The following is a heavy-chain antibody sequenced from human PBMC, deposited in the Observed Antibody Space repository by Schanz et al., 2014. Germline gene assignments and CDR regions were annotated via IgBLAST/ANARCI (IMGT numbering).Heavy chain of an antibody. CDR1: GFSLDIFA. J-gene: IGHJ4*02. D-gene: IGHD6-13*01. V-gene: IGHV3-23*01. CDR2: FNDGGVNK. Sequence: EVQLLESGGGLVQPGGSLRLSCATSGFSLDIFAVSWVRQAPGKGLEWVSSFNDGGVNKYYADSVKGRFTISSDNSKSTLYRQMSSLRAEDTAVYYCAKSQGSSFDSWGQGTLVTVSS. CDR3: AKSQGSSFDS.